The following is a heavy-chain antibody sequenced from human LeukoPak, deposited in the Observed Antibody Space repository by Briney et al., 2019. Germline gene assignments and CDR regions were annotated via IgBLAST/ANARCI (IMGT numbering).Heavy chain of an antibody. CDR3: ARTNYYYGMDV. CDR2: INHSGST. Sequence: SETLSLTCAVYGGSFSGYYWSWIRQPPGKGLEWIGEINHSGSTNYNPSLKSRVTISVDRSKNQFSLKLSSVTAADTAVYYCARTNYYYGMDVWGQGTTVTVSS. CDR1: GGSFSGYY. J-gene: IGHJ6*02. V-gene: IGHV4-34*01.